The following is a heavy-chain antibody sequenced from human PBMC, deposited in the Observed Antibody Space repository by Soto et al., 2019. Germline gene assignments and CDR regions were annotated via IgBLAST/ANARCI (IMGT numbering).Heavy chain of an antibody. CDR3: AKDVRAAAGTYAFDI. Sequence: GGSLRLSCVASGFTFSSYAMSWVRQAPGKGLEWVSAISGSGGSTYYADSVKGLFTISRDNSKNTLYLQMNSLRAEDTAVYYCAKDVRAAAGTYAFDIWGQGTMVTVSS. V-gene: IGHV3-23*01. CDR2: ISGSGGST. J-gene: IGHJ3*02. CDR1: GFTFSSYA. D-gene: IGHD6-13*01.